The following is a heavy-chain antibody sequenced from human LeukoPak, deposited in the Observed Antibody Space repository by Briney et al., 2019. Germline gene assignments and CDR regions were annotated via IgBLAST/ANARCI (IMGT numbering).Heavy chain of an antibody. CDR1: GFTVSSNY. J-gene: IGHJ6*02. D-gene: IGHD5-12*01. Sequence: GGSLRLSCAASGFTVSSNYMSWVRQAPGKGLEWVSVIYSGGSTYYADSVKGRFTISRDNSKNTLYLQMNSLRAEDTAVYYCASTYSGYGPTGYGMDVWGQGTTVTVSS. CDR2: IYSGGST. V-gene: IGHV3-53*01. CDR3: ASTYSGYGPTGYGMDV.